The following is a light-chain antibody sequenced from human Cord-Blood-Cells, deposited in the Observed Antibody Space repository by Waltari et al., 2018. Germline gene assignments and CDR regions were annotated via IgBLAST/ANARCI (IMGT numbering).Light chain of an antibody. J-gene: IGLJ1*01. CDR3: AAWDDSLSGYV. CDR2: RNK. Sequence: QSVLTHPPSASGTPAQWVPIPCPGRIPTLRSQSVSRDQQLPGTAPKLLIYRNKQRPSGVRDRFSGSKSGTSASLAISGLRSEDEADYYCAAWDDSLSGYVFGTGTKVTVL. V-gene: IGLV1-47*01. CDR1: IPTLRSQS.